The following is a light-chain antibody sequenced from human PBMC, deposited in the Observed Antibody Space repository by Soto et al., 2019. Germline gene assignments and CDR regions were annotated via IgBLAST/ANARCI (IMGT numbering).Light chain of an antibody. CDR3: QQSFNAPT. CDR2: AAS. Sequence: IQMTQSPSSLSASVGDTVTITCRASQSIDNFLNWYQQKPGKAPKLLIFAASSLHGGVPSRFSGSGSGADFTLTISRLQPEDFATYSCQQSFNAPTFGQGTRVEIK. CDR1: QSIDNF. V-gene: IGKV1-39*01. J-gene: IGKJ1*01.